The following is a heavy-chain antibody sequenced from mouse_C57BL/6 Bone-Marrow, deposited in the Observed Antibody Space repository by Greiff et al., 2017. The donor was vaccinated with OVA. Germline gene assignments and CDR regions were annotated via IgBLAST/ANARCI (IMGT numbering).Heavy chain of an antibody. D-gene: IGHD2-4*01. Sequence: EVQLQQSGTVLARPGASVKMSCKTSGYTFTSYWMHWVKQRPGQGLEWIGAIYPGNSDTSYNQKFKGKAKLTAVTSASTAYMELSSLTNEDSAVYYCTRRLHDHDEDWYFDVWGTGTTVTVSS. CDR1: GYTFTSYW. J-gene: IGHJ1*03. V-gene: IGHV1-5*01. CDR2: IYPGNSDT. CDR3: TRRLHDHDEDWYFDV.